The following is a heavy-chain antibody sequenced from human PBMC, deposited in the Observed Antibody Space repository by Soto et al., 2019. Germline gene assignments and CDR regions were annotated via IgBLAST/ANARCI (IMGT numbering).Heavy chain of an antibody. Sequence: GSLRLSCAASGFAISTYAMTWVRQAPGKGLGCVPGVTGSGGQIHYADSVKGRFTISKDNSKNTLYLQMSSLREEDTALYYCAKDAVYKDGLWLMDSWGQETLVTVSS. CDR2: VTGSGGQI. CDR1: GFAISTYA. J-gene: IGHJ5*02. V-gene: IGHV3-23*01. CDR3: AKDAVYKDGLWLMDS. D-gene: IGHD2-21*01.